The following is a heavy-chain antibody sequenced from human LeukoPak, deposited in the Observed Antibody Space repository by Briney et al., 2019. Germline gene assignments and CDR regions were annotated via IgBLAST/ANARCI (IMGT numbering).Heavy chain of an antibody. V-gene: IGHV4-34*01. Sequence: PSETLSLTCAVYGGSFSGYYWSWIRQPPGKGLEWIGEINHSGSTNYNPSLKSRVTISVDTSKNQFSLKLSSVTAADTAVYYCARLSTVAGTAWYWGQGTLVTVSS. J-gene: IGHJ4*02. D-gene: IGHD6-19*01. CDR2: INHSGST. CDR1: GGSFSGYY. CDR3: ARLSTVAGTAWY.